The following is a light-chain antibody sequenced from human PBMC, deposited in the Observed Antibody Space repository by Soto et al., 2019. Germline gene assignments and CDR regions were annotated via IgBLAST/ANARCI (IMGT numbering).Light chain of an antibody. CDR3: QQHGISPIT. Sequence: EILLTQSPATLSLSPGERATLSCGASQSVSSSYVAWYQHRPGLAPRLLIHDASSRATGIPDRFSGTKSGTDFTLTIRRLEPEDSAVYYCQQHGISPITFGQGTRLEIK. J-gene: IGKJ5*01. V-gene: IGKV3D-20*01. CDR2: DAS. CDR1: QSVSSSY.